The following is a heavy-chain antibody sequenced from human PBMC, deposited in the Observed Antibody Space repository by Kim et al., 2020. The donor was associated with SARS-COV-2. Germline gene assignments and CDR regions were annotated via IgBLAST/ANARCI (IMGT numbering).Heavy chain of an antibody. D-gene: IGHD6-25*01. V-gene: IGHV7-4-1*02. Sequence: ASVKVSCKASGYSFTSKPVNWVRQAPGQGLERMGWIKTHTGDPTYAQDFTGRFVFSLDTPVNTAYLQINDLQIADTAVYYCARAGAAGMGPAYWGQGTLVTVSS. CDR2: IKTHTGDP. J-gene: IGHJ4*02. CDR3: ARAGAAGMGPAY. CDR1: GYSFTSKP.